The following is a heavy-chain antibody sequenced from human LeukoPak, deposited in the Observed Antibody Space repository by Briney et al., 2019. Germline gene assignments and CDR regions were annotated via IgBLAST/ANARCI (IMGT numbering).Heavy chain of an antibody. V-gene: IGHV4-34*01. CDR3: ARASPLYYYYYMDV. Sequence: SETLSLTCAVYGGSFSDYYWSWIRQPPGKGLEWIGEINHSGSTNYNPSLKSRVTISVDTSKNQFSLKLSSVTAADTAVYYCARASPLYYYYYMDVWGKGTTVTVSS. CDR1: GGSFSDYY. J-gene: IGHJ6*03. CDR2: INHSGST.